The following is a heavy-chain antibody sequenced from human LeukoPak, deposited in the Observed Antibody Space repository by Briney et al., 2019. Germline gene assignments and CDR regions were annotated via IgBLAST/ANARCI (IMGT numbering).Heavy chain of an antibody. D-gene: IGHD2-15*01. CDR1: GFSLSDYE. J-gene: IGHJ4*02. V-gene: IGHV3-48*03. CDR3: ARESSHSDGDCYDY. Sequence: GGSLRLSCTASGFSLSDYEINWVRQAPGKGLEWVSYINTGSSSIYYADSLKGRFTISRDDAKNSVYLQLNSLRAEDTALYYCARESSHSDGDCYDYWGQGTLVTVSS. CDR2: INTGSSSI.